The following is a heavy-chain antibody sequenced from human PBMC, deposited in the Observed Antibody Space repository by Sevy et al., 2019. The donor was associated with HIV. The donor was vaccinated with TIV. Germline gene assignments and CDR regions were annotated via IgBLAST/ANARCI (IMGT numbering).Heavy chain of an antibody. Sequence: GGSLRLSCAASGFTFSSYAMHWVRQAPGRGREWGAVISYDGSNKYYADSVKGRFTISRDNSKNTLYLQMNSLRAEDTAVYYCARERRWVPSLDYWGQGTLVTVSS. D-gene: IGHD1-26*01. CDR3: ARERRWVPSLDY. V-gene: IGHV3-30-3*01. J-gene: IGHJ4*02. CDR1: GFTFSSYA. CDR2: ISYDGSNK.